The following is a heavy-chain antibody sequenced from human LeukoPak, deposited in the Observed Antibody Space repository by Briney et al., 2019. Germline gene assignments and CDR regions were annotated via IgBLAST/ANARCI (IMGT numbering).Heavy chain of an antibody. Sequence: SETLSLTCAVYGGSFSGYYWSWIRQPPGKGLEWIGEINHSGSTNYNPSLKSRVTISVDTSKNQFSLKLSSVTAADTAVYYCARGGIAVVGVFRAYSYYNGMDVWGQGTTVTVSS. V-gene: IGHV4-34*01. CDR1: GGSFSGYY. CDR2: INHSGST. D-gene: IGHD6-19*01. CDR3: ARGGIAVVGVFRAYSYYNGMDV. J-gene: IGHJ6*02.